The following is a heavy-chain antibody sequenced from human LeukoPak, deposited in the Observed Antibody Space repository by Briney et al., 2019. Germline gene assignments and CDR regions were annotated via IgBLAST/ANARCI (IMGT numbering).Heavy chain of an antibody. J-gene: IGHJ4*02. CDR2: IYTSGST. D-gene: IGHD6-6*01. V-gene: IGHV4-4*08. Sequence: PSETLSLTCTVSGGSISSYYWSWIRQPPGKGLEWIGRIYTSGSTNFNPSLKSRVSISLDTSQNQFSLKVSTVTAAGTAVYYCAREGAARNFDYWGQGILVTVS. CDR3: AREGAARNFDY. CDR1: GGSISSYY.